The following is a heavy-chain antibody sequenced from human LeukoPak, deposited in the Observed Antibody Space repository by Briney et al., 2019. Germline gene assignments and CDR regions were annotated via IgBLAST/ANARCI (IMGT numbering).Heavy chain of an antibody. D-gene: IGHD2-2*01. Sequence: SQTLSLTCTVSGGSISSGSYYWSWIRQPAGKGLEWIGRIYTSGSTNYNPSLKSRVTISVDTSKNQFSLKLSSVTAADTAVYYCARMGYCSSTSCRPLDYWGQGTLVTVPS. J-gene: IGHJ4*02. CDR2: IYTSGST. CDR1: GGSISSGSYY. V-gene: IGHV4-61*02. CDR3: ARMGYCSSTSCRPLDY.